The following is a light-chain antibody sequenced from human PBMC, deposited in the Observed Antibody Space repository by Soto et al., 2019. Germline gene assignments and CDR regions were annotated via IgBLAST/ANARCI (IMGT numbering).Light chain of an antibody. CDR3: QQYNNWPIT. J-gene: IGKJ5*01. V-gene: IGKV3-15*01. CDR2: GAS. CDR1: QSVADN. Sequence: EVVMTQSPATLSVSPGERVTLSCGSSQSVADNLAWFQQKPGQGPRLLIYGASTRATGIPARFSGSGSETDFTLTISSLRSEDSAVYHCQQYNNWPITFGQGTRLEIK.